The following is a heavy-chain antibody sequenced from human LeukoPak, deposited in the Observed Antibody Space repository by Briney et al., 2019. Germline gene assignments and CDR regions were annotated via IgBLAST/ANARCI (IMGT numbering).Heavy chain of an antibody. D-gene: IGHD6-13*01. CDR3: ARQVAAAGQEFDYYYYMDV. Sequence: GGSLRLSCAASGFTFSSYSMNWVRQAPGKGLEWVSSISSSSSYIYYADSVKGRFTISRDNAKNSLYLQMNSLRAEDTAVYYCARQVAAAGQEFDYYYYMDVWGKGTTVTVSS. V-gene: IGHV3-21*01. CDR2: ISSSSSYI. J-gene: IGHJ6*03. CDR1: GFTFSSYS.